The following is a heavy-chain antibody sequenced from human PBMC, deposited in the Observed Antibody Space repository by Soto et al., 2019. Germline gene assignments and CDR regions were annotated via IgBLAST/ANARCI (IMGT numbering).Heavy chain of an antibody. J-gene: IGHJ6*01. V-gene: IGHV3-23*01. CDR3: AKGVLSFHYGMEV. CDR2: ISSTAGRTS. D-gene: IGHD3-10*01. Sequence: EVQLLQSGGGVVPPGGSLRLACATSGFTFNTYPMTWVRQAPGKGLEWVSSISSTAGRTSSYADSVKGRFAISRDFSENTVYLQMNNLRVDDTAVYFCAKGVLSFHYGMEVWGQGTTVTVSS. CDR1: GFTFNTYP.